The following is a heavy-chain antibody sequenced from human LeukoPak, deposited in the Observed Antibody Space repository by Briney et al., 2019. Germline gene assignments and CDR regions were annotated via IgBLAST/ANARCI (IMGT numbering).Heavy chain of an antibody. CDR1: GFTFSSYA. D-gene: IGHD3-22*01. CDR2: ISYDGSNK. CDR3: AKDGGSGYYYFDY. Sequence: GGSLRLSCAASGFTFSSYAMHWVRQAPGKGLEWVAVISYDGSNKYYADSVKGRFTISRDNSKNTLYLQMNSLRAEDTAVYYCAKDGGSGYYYFDYWGQGTLVTASS. J-gene: IGHJ4*02. V-gene: IGHV3-30*04.